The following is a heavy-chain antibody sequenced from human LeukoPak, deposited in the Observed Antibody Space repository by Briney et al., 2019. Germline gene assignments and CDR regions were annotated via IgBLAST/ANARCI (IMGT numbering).Heavy chain of an antibody. D-gene: IGHD2-2*01. J-gene: IGHJ4*02. Sequence: GGSLRLSCEASGFTFSDHYMSWIRQAPGKGLEWVSYISSGGSTIYYADSVKGRFTISRDNAKNSLYLQMNSLRAEDTAVYYCARVGDIVILPAATLDYWGQGTLVTVS. CDR2: ISSGGSTI. V-gene: IGHV3-11*01. CDR1: GFTFSDHY. CDR3: ARVGDIVILPAATLDY.